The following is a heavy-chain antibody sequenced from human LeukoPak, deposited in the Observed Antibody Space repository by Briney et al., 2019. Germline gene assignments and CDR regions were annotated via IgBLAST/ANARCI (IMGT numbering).Heavy chain of an antibody. V-gene: IGHV3-23*01. D-gene: IGHD2-15*01. CDR1: GFTFSSYA. J-gene: IGHJ4*02. Sequence: QPGGSLRLSCAASGFTFSSYAMSWVRQAPGKGLEWASAISGSGGSTYYADSVKGRFTISRDNSKNTLYLQMNSLRAEDTAVYYCAKDIVLGDCSGGSCQSDFDYWGQGTLVTVSS. CDR2: ISGSGGST. CDR3: AKDIVLGDCSGGSCQSDFDY.